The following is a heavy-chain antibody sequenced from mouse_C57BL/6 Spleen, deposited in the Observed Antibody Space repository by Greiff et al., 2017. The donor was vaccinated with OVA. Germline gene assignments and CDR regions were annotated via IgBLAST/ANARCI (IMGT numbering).Heavy chain of an antibody. CDR2: INPGSGGT. V-gene: IGHV1-54*01. CDR1: GYAFTNYL. Sequence: QVQLQQSGAELVRPGTSVKVSCKASGYAFTNYLIEWVKQRPGQGLEWIGVINPGSGGTNYNEKFKGKATLTADKSSSTAYMQLSSLTSEDSAVYFCARGGDENKAMDDWGQGASVTVAS. CDR3: ARGGDENKAMDD. J-gene: IGHJ4*01.